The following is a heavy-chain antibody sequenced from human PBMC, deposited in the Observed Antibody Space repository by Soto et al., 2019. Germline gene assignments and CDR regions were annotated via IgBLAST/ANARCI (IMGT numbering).Heavy chain of an antibody. D-gene: IGHD6-19*01. Sequence: EVQLVESGGGLVPPGRSLRLSCAASGFTFDDYAMHWVRQAPGKGLGWVSGISWNSGSIGYADSVKGRFTISRDNAKNSLYLQMNSLRAEDTALYYCAKDRGLVLSFYFDYWGQGTLVTVSS. J-gene: IGHJ4*02. CDR2: ISWNSGSI. V-gene: IGHV3-9*01. CDR3: AKDRGLVLSFYFDY. CDR1: GFTFDDYA.